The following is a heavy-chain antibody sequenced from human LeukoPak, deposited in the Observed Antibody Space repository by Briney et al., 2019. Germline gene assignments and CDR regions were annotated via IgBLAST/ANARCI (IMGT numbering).Heavy chain of an antibody. V-gene: IGHV4-59*01. J-gene: IGHJ4*02. CDR3: ARHYGSGSYYGF. CDR2: IYYSGST. CDR1: GGSISSYY. Sequence: SETLSLTCTVCGGSISSYYWSWIRLPPGKGLAWIGYIYYSGSTNYNPSLKSRVTISVDTFKNQFSLKLSSVTAADTAVYYCARHYGSGSYYGFWGQGTLVTVSS. D-gene: IGHD3-10*01.